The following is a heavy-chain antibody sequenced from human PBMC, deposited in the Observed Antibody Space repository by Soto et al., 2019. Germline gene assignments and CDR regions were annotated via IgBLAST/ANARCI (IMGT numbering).Heavy chain of an antibody. CDR1: GGTFSSYA. V-gene: IGHV1-69*12. CDR3: AGQYSSSSGAYYYGMDV. D-gene: IGHD6-6*01. Sequence: QVQLVQSGAEVKKPGSSVKVSCKASGGTFSSYAISWVRQAPGQGLEWMGGIIPIFGTANYAQKFQGRVTITADESTSTAYMELSSLRSEDTAVYYCAGQYSSSSGAYYYGMDVWGQGTTVTVSS. CDR2: IIPIFGTA. J-gene: IGHJ6*02.